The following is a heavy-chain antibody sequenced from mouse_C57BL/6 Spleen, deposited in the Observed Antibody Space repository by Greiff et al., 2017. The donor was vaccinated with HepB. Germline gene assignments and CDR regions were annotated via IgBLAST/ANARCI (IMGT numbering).Heavy chain of an antibody. CDR3: ARENYYGSSYGVDY. Sequence: EVKLVESGGGLVKPGGSLKLSCAASGFTFSDYGMHWVRQAPEKGLEWVAYISSGSSTIYYADTVKGRFTISRDNAKNTLFLQMTSLRSEDTAMYYCARENYYGSSYGVDYWGQGTSVTVSS. CDR2: ISSGSSTI. V-gene: IGHV5-17*01. CDR1: GFTFSDYG. D-gene: IGHD1-1*01. J-gene: IGHJ4*01.